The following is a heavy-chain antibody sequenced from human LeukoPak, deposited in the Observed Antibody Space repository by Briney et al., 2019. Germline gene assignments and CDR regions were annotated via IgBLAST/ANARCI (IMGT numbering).Heavy chain of an antibody. D-gene: IGHD6-6*01. CDR2: IYYSGST. CDR3: AKWKYSNSGIDDY. V-gene: IGHV4-59*01. Sequence: SETLSLTCTVSGGSISSYYWSWIRQPPGKGLEWIGYIYYSGSTNYNPSLKSRVTISVDTSKNQFSLKPSSVTAADTAVYYCAKWKYSNSGIDDYWGQGTLVTVSS. CDR1: GGSISSYY. J-gene: IGHJ4*02.